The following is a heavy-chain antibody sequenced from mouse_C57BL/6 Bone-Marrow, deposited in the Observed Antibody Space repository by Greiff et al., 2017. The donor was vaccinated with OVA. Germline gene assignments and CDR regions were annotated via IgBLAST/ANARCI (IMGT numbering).Heavy chain of an antibody. CDR1: GFNIKDYY. V-gene: IGHV14-2*01. CDR2: IDPEDGAT. D-gene: IGHD1-2*01. CDR3: AYTTASYYAMDY. J-gene: IGHJ4*01. Sequence: EVQLQQSGAELVKPGASVKLSCTASGFNIKDYYMHWVKQSTEQGLEWIGMIDPEDGATKYAPKFQGTATITADTSSNTDYLQLSILTSEDTAVYYCAYTTASYYAMDYWGQGTSVTVSA.